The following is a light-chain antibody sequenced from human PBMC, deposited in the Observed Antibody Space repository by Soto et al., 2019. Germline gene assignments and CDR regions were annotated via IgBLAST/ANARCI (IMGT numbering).Light chain of an antibody. CDR3: QVRSNLQIT. J-gene: IGKJ5*01. V-gene: IGKV3-11*01. CDR2: DAS. CDR1: QSVSTY. Sequence: EAVLALSPATLSLTPGESGTLACGASQSVSTYLAWYQQKPGQAPRLLIYDASNRVTGIPARFRGSGSGTDFTLTICSLEPDDFAVYYCQVRSNLQITFGHGIRLE.